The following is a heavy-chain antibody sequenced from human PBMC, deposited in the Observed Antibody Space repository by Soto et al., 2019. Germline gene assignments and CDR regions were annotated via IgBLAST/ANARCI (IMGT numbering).Heavy chain of an antibody. CDR1: GFTFSGYG. D-gene: IGHD5-12*01. V-gene: IGHV3-33*01. Sequence: GGSLRLSCATSGFTFSGYGMHWVRQAPGKGLEWVAVIWYDGSNKYYADSVKGRFTISRDNSKNTLYLQMNSLRAEDTAVYYCAREGKDIVATIRPYYFDYWGQGTLVTVSS. CDR3: AREGKDIVATIRPYYFDY. J-gene: IGHJ4*02. CDR2: IWYDGSNK.